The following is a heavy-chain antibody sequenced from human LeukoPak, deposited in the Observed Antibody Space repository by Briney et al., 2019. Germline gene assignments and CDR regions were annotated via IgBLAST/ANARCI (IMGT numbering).Heavy chain of an antibody. J-gene: IGHJ4*02. D-gene: IGHD3-22*01. CDR1: GGTFSSYA. CDR3: ASYDSSGYYRYFDY. Sequence: ASVKVSCKASGGTFSSYAISWVRQAPGQGLEWMGGIIPIFGTANYAQKFQGRVTITADKSTSTAYMELSSLRSEDTAVYYCASYDSSGYYRYFDYWGQGTLVTVSS. V-gene: IGHV1-69*06. CDR2: IIPIFGTA.